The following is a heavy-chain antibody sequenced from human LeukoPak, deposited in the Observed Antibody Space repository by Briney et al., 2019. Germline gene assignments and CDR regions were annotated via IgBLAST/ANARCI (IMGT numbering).Heavy chain of an antibody. J-gene: IGHJ4*02. CDR3: ARGGHYSSSSFDY. CDR2: IIPILGIA. D-gene: IGHD6-6*01. V-gene: IGHV1-69*02. CDR1: GGTFSSYT. Sequence: SVKVSCKASGGTFSSYTISWVRQAPGQGLEWMGRIIPILGIANYAQKFQGRVTVTADKSTSTAYMELSSLRSEDTAVYYCARGGHYSSSSFDYWGQGTLVTVSS.